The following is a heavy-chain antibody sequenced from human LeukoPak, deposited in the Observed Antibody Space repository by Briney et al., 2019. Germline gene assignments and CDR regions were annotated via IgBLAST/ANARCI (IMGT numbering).Heavy chain of an antibody. V-gene: IGHV3-23*01. CDR3: AKSHIVVVPAAVRDYNYGMDV. CDR2: ISGSGGIT. J-gene: IGHJ6*02. Sequence: PGESLRLSCAASGFTFSSYAMSWVRQAPGRGLEWVSTISGSGGITYYADSMKGRFTISRDNSKNTLYLQINSLRAEDTAIYSCAKSHIVVVPAAVRDYNYGMDVWGPGTTVTVSS. CDR1: GFTFSSYA. D-gene: IGHD2-2*02.